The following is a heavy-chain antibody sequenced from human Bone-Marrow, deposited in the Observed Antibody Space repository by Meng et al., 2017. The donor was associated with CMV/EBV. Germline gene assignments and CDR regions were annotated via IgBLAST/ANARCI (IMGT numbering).Heavy chain of an antibody. CDR1: GLTFNSYW. CDR3: ARDTRDYTGWYP. J-gene: IGHJ5*02. Sequence: GGSLRLSCAASGLTFNSYWMHWVRQAPGKGLVWVSRINNDGSSTSYADSVKGRFTISRDNAKNTLYLQMNSLRAEDTAVYYCARDTRDYTGWYPWGQGTLVTVSS. V-gene: IGHV3-74*01. D-gene: IGHD6-19*01. CDR2: INNDGSST.